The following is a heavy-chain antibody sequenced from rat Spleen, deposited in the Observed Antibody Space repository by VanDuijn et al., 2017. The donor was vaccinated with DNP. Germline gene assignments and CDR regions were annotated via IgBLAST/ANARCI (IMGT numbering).Heavy chain of an antibody. D-gene: IGHD4-1*01. CDR1: GFSLTDYS. CDR2: IWNFGGT. CDR3: TRGGEYVGY. J-gene: IGHJ2*01. Sequence: QVQLTESGPGLVRPSETLSLTCTVSGFSLTDYSVYWVRQPSGKGLEWMGVIWNFGGTRYHSALKSRLTITRDTSKNQVFLKMNSLQADDTGTYYCTRGGEYVGYWGQGVMVTVSS. V-gene: IGHV2-8*01.